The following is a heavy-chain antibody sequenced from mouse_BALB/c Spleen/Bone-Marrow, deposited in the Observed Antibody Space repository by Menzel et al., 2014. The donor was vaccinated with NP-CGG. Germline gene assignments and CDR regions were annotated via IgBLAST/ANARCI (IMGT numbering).Heavy chain of an antibody. CDR1: GYAFTDYL. Sequence: QVQLKESGAELVRPGTSVKVSCKASGYAFTDYLMEWLKQRPGQGLEWIGVINPGSGSTNRKEKFKDKATLTADTSSNTAYMQLSSLTSDDSAVYFCARYDGYLDYWGQGTTLTVSS. CDR2: INPGSGST. J-gene: IGHJ2*01. CDR3: ARYDGYLDY. D-gene: IGHD2-3*01. V-gene: IGHV1-54*01.